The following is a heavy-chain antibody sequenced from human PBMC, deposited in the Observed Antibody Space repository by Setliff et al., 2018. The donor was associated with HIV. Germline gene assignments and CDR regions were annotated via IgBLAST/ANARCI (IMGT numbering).Heavy chain of an antibody. CDR3: AREIGITKSPYWYFDL. J-gene: IGHJ2*01. D-gene: IGHD2-21*01. CDR1: GASISSHY. V-gene: IGHV4-59*11. CDR2: IYSSGST. Sequence: SETLSLTCTVSGASISSHYWTWIRQPPGKGLEWIGSIYSSGSTNYNPSLKSRLTISLDTSENQLSLKFNSVTAADTAVYFCAREIGITKSPYWYFDLWGRGTLVTSPQ.